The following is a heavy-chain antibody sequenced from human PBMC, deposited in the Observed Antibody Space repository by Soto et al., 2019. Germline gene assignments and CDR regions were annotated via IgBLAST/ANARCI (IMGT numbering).Heavy chain of an antibody. Sequence: PGGSLRLSCAASGFTVSKNYMSWVRQAPGKGLEWVSVIYSGGTTYYADSVKGRFTISRDNSKNTLYLQMNSLRAEDTAVYYCAGLSSSYWRGNYYYGMDVWGQGTTVTVSS. V-gene: IGHV3-66*01. CDR1: GFTVSKNY. J-gene: IGHJ6*02. CDR3: AGLSSSYWRGNYYYGMDV. D-gene: IGHD2-8*02. CDR2: IYSGGTT.